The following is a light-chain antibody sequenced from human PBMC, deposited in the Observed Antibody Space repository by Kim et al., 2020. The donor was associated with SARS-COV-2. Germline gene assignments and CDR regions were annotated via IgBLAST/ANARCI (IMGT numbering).Light chain of an antibody. V-gene: IGLV1-44*01. Sequence: GQRVTSSCSGSSSNIGDNTVNWYQQRPGAAPRVVIYSNNQRPSGVPDRISGSKSGTSASLAISGLQSGDEADYYCAAWDDGLRGVVFGGGTKVTVL. CDR2: SNN. CDR3: AAWDDGLRGVV. CDR1: SSNIGDNT. J-gene: IGLJ2*01.